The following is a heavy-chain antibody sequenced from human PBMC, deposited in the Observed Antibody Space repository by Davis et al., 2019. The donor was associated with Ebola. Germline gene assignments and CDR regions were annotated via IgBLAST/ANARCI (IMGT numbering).Heavy chain of an antibody. CDR2: ILPILGAT. CDR1: GDTFGEYG. V-gene: IGHV1-69*04. CDR3: ARGILAEGLDS. J-gene: IGHJ4*02. D-gene: IGHD5-18*01. Sequence: AASVNVSCKPSGDTFGEYGYNWVRQAPGQRLEWMGRILPILGATNYAQNFQGRVTITADKSTSTVYMELSSLRSEDTAVYYCARGILAEGLDSWGQGTLVTVSS.